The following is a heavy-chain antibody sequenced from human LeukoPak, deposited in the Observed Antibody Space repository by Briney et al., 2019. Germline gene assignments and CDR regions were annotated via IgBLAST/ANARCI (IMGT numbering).Heavy chain of an antibody. CDR1: GYTFTGYY. CDR2: INPNSGGT. V-gene: IGHV1-2*02. D-gene: IGHD3-22*01. J-gene: IGHJ6*03. Sequence: ASVKVSCKASGYTFTGYYMHWVRQAPGQGPEWMGWINPNSGGTNYAQKFQGRVTMTRDTSISTAYMELSRLRSDDTAVYYCARVSVSSGYFYYYYYMDVWGKGTTVTISS. CDR3: ARVSVSSGYFYYYYYMDV.